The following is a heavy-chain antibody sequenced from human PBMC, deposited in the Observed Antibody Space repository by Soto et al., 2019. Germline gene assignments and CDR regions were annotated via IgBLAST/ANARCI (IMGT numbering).Heavy chain of an antibody. CDR1: GGSISSYY. D-gene: IGHD3-3*01. CDR3: ARENYDFWSGDPGYYYGMDV. Sequence: SETLSLTCTVSGGSISSYYWSWIRQPAGKGLEWIGRIYTSGSTNYNPSLKSRVTTSVDTSKNQFSLKLGSVTAADTAVYYCARENYDFWSGDPGYYYGMDVWGQGTTVTVSS. V-gene: IGHV4-4*07. J-gene: IGHJ6*02. CDR2: IYTSGST.